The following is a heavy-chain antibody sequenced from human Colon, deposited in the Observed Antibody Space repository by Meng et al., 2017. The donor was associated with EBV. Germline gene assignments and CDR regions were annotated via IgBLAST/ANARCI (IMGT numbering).Heavy chain of an antibody. D-gene: IGHD3-16*01. V-gene: IGHV4-39*07. J-gene: IGHJ4*02. Sequence: LPGSGPGRVKPSETLPLPCIVSGDSVSDTNHFWGWVRQAPGKGLEWVGSINSNWNTYSNPSLTSRVTMSLDASKNQFSLKLSSVTAADTAVYYCVRVRGDFDYWGQGTLVTVSS. CDR2: INSNWNT. CDR1: GDSVSDTNHF. CDR3: VRVRGDFDY.